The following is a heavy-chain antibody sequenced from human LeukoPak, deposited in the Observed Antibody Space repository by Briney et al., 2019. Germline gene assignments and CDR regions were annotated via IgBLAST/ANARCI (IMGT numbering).Heavy chain of an antibody. CDR3: ARAHCSSTSCFNWFDP. Sequence: PSETLSLTCTVSGGSISSYYWSWIRQPAGKGLEWIGRIYTSGSTNYNPSLKSRVTMSVDTSKNQFSLKLSSVTAADTAVYYCARAHCSSTSCFNWFDPWGRGTLVTVSS. V-gene: IGHV4-4*07. CDR2: IYTSGST. D-gene: IGHD2-2*01. CDR1: GGSISSYY. J-gene: IGHJ5*02.